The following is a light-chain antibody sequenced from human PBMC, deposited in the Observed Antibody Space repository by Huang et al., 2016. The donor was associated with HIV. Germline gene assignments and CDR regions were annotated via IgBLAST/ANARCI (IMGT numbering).Light chain of an antibody. CDR3: HQHHAYPRT. J-gene: IGKJ1*01. V-gene: IGKV1-17*03. CDR2: AAS. Sequence: DIQMTQSPSAMSASVGDKVTISRRASQAISNYLVWFQQKPGRAPTRLIYAASSLQSGVPSRFSGSGYGTKFTLTISSLQPEDFATYYCHQHHAYPRTFGQGTKVEVK. CDR1: QAISNY.